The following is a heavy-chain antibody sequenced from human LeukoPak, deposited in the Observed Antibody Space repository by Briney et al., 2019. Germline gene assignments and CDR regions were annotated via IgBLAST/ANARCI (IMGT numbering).Heavy chain of an antibody. CDR1: GYTFTSYD. CDR2: MNPNSGNT. D-gene: IGHD3-22*01. CDR3: AGGVYDSSVSDAFDI. V-gene: IGHV1-8*01. Sequence: VASVKVSCKASGYTFTSYDINWVRQATGQGLEWVGWMNPNSGNTGYAQKFQGRVTMTRNTSISTAYMELSSLRSEDTAVYYCAGGVYDSSVSDAFDIWGQGTMVTVSS. J-gene: IGHJ3*02.